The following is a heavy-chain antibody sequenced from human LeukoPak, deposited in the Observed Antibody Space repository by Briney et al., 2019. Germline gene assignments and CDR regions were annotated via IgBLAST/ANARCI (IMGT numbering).Heavy chain of an antibody. J-gene: IGHJ6*03. V-gene: IGHV4-34*01. D-gene: IGHD5-18*01. Sequence: SETLSHTCAVYGGSFSGYYWSWIRQPPGKGLEWIGEINHSGSTNYNPSLKSRVTISVDTSKNQFSLKLSSVTAADTAVYYCARGSRGYSYGSPGPLMDVWGKGTTVTVSS. CDR1: GGSFSGYY. CDR3: ARGSRGYSYGSPGPLMDV. CDR2: INHSGST.